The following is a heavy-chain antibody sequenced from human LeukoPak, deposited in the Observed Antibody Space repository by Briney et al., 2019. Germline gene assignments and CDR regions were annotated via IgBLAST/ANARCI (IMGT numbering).Heavy chain of an antibody. CDR3: ARDNVLGRLGELSSHRFDY. Sequence: PSETLSLTGTGSGGSISSYYWSWIPQRAGKGLEWIGRIYTSGSATYRPSLKILVPMSVGTSKAQFPLKLSSVTAADTAVYYCARDNVLGRLGELSSHRFDYWGQGTLVPVSS. CDR2: IYTSGSA. J-gene: IGHJ4*02. D-gene: IGHD3-16*02. CDR1: GGSISSYY. V-gene: IGHV4-4*07.